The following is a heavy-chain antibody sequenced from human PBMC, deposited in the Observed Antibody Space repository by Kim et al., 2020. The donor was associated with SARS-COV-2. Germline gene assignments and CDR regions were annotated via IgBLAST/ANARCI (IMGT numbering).Heavy chain of an antibody. CDR2: ISGSGGST. CDR1: GFTFSSYA. D-gene: IGHD3-10*01. CDR3: AKYSVPVPVLLWFGELWGTGWFDP. V-gene: IGHV3-23*01. Sequence: GGSLRLSCAASGFTFSSYAMSWVRQAPGKGLEWVSAISGSGGSTYYADSVKGRFTISRDNSKNTLYLQMNSLRAEDTAVYYCAKYSVPVPVLLWFGELWGTGWFDPWGQRTLVTVSS. J-gene: IGHJ5*02.